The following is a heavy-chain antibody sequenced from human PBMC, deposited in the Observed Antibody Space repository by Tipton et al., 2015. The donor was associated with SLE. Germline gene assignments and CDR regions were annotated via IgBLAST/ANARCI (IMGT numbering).Heavy chain of an antibody. V-gene: IGHV4-39*01. J-gene: IGHJ4*02. CDR3: TRHGSLVRGSYYFDY. Sequence: TLSLTCTVSGGSISSGGYYWSWIRQPPGKGPEWIGEINHNGIANYNPSLKTRVRISVDLSKNQFSLRLSSVTATDTAVYYCTRHGSLVRGSYYFDYWGQGTLVTVSS. D-gene: IGHD3-10*01. CDR2: INHNGIA. CDR1: GGSISSGGYY.